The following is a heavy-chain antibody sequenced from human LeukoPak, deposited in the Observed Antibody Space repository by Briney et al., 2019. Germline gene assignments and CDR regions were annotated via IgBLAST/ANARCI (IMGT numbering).Heavy chain of an antibody. CDR3: AKDSEAVTYYFDY. CDR1: GFTFSSYA. Sequence: GGSLRLSCAASGFTFSSYAMSWVRQAPGKGLEWVSAISGSGGSTYYADSVKGRFTISRDSSKNTLYLQMNSLRAEDTAVYYCAKDSEAVTYYFDYWGQGTLVTVSS. V-gene: IGHV3-23*01. J-gene: IGHJ4*02. CDR2: ISGSGGST. D-gene: IGHD4-17*01.